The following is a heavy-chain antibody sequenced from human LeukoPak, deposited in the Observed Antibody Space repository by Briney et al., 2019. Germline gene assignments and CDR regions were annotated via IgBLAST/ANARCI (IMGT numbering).Heavy chain of an antibody. V-gene: IGHV1-8*01. CDR3: ARSPYDFWSGYHYYYGMDV. D-gene: IGHD3-3*01. Sequence: ASVEVSCKASGYTFTSYDINWVRQATGQGLEWMGWMNPNSGNTGYAQKFQGRVTMTRNTSISTAYMELSSLRSEDTAVYYCARSPYDFWSGYHYYYGMDVWGQGTTVTVSS. J-gene: IGHJ6*02. CDR2: MNPNSGNT. CDR1: GYTFTSYD.